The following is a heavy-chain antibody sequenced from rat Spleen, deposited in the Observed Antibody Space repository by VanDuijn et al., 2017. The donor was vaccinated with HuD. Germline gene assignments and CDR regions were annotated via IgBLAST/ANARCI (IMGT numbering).Heavy chain of an antibody. J-gene: IGHJ3*01. CDR2: ISPGGGSI. Sequence: EVQLVESGGGLVQPGRSLKLSCAASGFTFSNYYMAWVRQAPTKGLEWVAYISPGGGSIYYPDSVKGRFTISRHNTQNTLYLQMNSLRSEDTATYYCTTVLQGRGFAYWGQGTLVTVSS. V-gene: IGHV5-27*01. D-gene: IGHD1-1*01. CDR3: TTVLQGRGFAY. CDR1: GFTFSNYY.